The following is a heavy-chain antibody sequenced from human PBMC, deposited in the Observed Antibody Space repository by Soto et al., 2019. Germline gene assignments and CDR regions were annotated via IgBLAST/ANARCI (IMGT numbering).Heavy chain of an antibody. V-gene: IGHV3-30*18. Sequence: QVQLVASGGGVVQPGRSLRLSCAASGFTFSSFGTHWVRQAPGKGLEGAAVISYDGSNKYYADSVKGRFTISRDNSKNTLYLQMNSLRAEDTAVYYCAKDWEGYCSGGSCSYFDYWGQGTLVTVSS. CDR1: GFTFSSFG. CDR2: ISYDGSNK. D-gene: IGHD2-15*01. CDR3: AKDWEGYCSGGSCSYFDY. J-gene: IGHJ4*02.